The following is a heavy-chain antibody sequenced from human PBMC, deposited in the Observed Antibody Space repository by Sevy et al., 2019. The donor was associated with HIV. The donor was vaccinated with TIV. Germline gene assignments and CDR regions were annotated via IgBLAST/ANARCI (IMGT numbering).Heavy chain of an antibody. J-gene: IGHJ4*02. CDR3: ARDPRMYGDYLLAYFDY. CDR1: GFTPSTYG. CDR2: IGYEGSNK. V-gene: IGHV3-33*01. D-gene: IGHD2-8*01. Sequence: GGSLRLSCAASGFTPSTYGMHWVRQAPGKGLEWVAVIGYEGSNKYYADSVRGRFTISRDNSKNTLFLQMDSLRGEDTAVYYCARDPRMYGDYLLAYFDYWGQGTLVTVSS.